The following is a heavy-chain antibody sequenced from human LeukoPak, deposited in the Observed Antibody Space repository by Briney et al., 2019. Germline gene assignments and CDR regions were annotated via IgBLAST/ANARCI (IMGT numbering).Heavy chain of an antibody. Sequence: SETLSLTCAVYGGSFSGYYWSWIRQPPGKGLEWIGEINHSGSTNYNPSLKSRVTISVDTSKNQFSLKLSSVTAADTAVYYCVRGRVDRQWLVRPPYYYYYGMDVWGKGTTVTVSS. CDR2: INHSGST. V-gene: IGHV4-34*01. CDR3: VRGRVDRQWLVRPPYYYYYGMDV. D-gene: IGHD6-19*01. CDR1: GGSFSGYY. J-gene: IGHJ6*04.